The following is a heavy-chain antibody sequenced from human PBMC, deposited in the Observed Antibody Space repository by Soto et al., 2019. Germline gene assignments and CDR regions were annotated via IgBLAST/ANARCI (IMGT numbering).Heavy chain of an antibody. D-gene: IGHD3-3*01. Sequence: GGSLRLSCAASGFTFSNAWMSWVRQAPGKGLEWVGRIKSKTDGGTTDYAAPVKGRFTISRDDSKNTLYLQMNSLKTEDTAVYYCTTDPRAHYDFWSGAFDIWGQGTMVTVSS. J-gene: IGHJ3*02. CDR1: GFTFSNAW. V-gene: IGHV3-15*01. CDR2: IKSKTDGGTT. CDR3: TTDPRAHYDFWSGAFDI.